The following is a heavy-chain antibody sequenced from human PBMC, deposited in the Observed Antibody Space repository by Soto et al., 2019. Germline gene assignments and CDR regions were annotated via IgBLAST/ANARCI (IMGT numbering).Heavy chain of an antibody. CDR1: GFTFDDYA. J-gene: IGHJ6*02. Sequence: EVQLVESGGGLVQPGRSLRLSCAASGFTFDDYAMHWVRQAPGKGLGWVSGIDWNSGTIGYADSVKGRFTISRDNAKNSLYLQINSLSAEDTALYYCARQRAGYYYGMDVWGQGTTVTVSS. D-gene: IGHD6-19*01. V-gene: IGHV3-9*01. CDR3: ARQRAGYYYGMDV. CDR2: IDWNSGTI.